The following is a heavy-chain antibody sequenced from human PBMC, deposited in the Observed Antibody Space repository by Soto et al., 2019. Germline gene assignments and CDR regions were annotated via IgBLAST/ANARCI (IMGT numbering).Heavy chain of an antibody. Sequence: HPGGSLRLSCEASGFSFRNYGMQWVRQAPGKGLEWVAVIWYDGSNKHYVDSVKGRFTISRDNSKNTMYLEMNSLRAEDTALYYCARSTAMIAGYFDFWGQGALVTVSS. CDR3: ARSTAMIAGYFDF. CDR1: GFSFRNYG. D-gene: IGHD5-18*01. J-gene: IGHJ4*02. V-gene: IGHV3-33*01. CDR2: IWYDGSNK.